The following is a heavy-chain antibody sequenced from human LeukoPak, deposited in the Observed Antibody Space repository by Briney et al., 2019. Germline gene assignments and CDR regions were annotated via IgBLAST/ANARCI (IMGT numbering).Heavy chain of an antibody. Sequence: PGGSLRLSCAASGFTFSSYSMNWVRQAPGKRLEWVSAISGGGGSTYYADSVKGRFTISRDNSKNTLYPQMNSLRAEDTAVYYCAKGLGESTPKSQNDYWGQGTLVTVSS. CDR2: ISGGGGST. CDR1: GFTFSSYS. V-gene: IGHV3-23*01. J-gene: IGHJ4*02. D-gene: IGHD2-15*01. CDR3: AKGLGESTPKSQNDY.